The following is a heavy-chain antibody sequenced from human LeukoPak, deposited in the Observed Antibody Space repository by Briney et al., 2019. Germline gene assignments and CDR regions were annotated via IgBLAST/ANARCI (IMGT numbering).Heavy chain of an antibody. J-gene: IGHJ3*02. CDR3: ARVSQTADAFDI. D-gene: IGHD1-1*01. CDR2: IYSGGST. Sequence: GGSLRLSCAASGFTVSSNYTSWVRQAPGKGLEWVSVIYSGGSTYYADSVKGRFTISRDNSKNTLYLQMNSLRAEDTAVYYCARVSQTADAFDIWGQGTMVTVSS. CDR1: GFTVSSNY. V-gene: IGHV3-53*01.